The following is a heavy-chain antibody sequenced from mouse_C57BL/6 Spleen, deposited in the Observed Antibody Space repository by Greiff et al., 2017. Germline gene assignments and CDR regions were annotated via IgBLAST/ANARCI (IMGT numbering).Heavy chain of an antibody. J-gene: IGHJ4*01. V-gene: IGHV5-17*01. D-gene: IGHD2-4*01. CDR2: ISSGSSTI. CDR3: ARQVPFYYDDDCYAMDY. Sequence: VQLKESGGGLVKPGGSLKLSCAASGFTFSDYGMHWVRQAPEKGLEWVAYISSGSSTIYYADTVKGRFTISRDNAKNPLFLQMTSLRSEDTAMYYCARQVPFYYDDDCYAMDYGGQGTSVTVSS. CDR1: GFTFSDYG.